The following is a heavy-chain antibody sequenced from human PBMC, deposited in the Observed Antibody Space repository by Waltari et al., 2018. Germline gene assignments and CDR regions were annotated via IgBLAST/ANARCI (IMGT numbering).Heavy chain of an antibody. Sequence: QVQLRESGPGLVKPAQTLSLTCTVSAGSISSDNHYWTWNRQPPGKGLEWIGYIYFRGSTYYNPSLKSRIAMSVDTSKNEFSLNLFSVTAADTAVYYCARVSWEVILSQYYYYMDVWGKGTAVTVSS. CDR3: ARVSWEVILSQYYYYMDV. D-gene: IGHD3-10*01. CDR2: IYFRGST. CDR1: AGSISSDNHY. J-gene: IGHJ6*03. V-gene: IGHV4-30-4*01.